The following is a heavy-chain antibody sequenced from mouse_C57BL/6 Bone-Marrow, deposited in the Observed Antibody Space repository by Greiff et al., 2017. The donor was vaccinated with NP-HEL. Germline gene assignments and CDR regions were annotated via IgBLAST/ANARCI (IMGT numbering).Heavy chain of an antibody. J-gene: IGHJ4*01. V-gene: IGHV2-2*01. Sequence: QVQLKQSGPGLVQPSQCLSITCPVSGFSLTSYGVHWVRQSPGKGLEWLGVIWSGGSTDYNAAFISRLSISKDNSKSQVFFKMNSLQADDTAIYYCARGDGNYKDYYAMDYWGQGTSVTVSS. CDR3: ARGDGNYKDYYAMDY. CDR1: GFSLTSYG. CDR2: IWSGGST. D-gene: IGHD2-1*01.